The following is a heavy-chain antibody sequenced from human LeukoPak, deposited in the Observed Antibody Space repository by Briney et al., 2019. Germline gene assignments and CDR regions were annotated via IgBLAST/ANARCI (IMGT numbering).Heavy chain of an antibody. Sequence: SETLSLTCTVSGGSISSSSYYWGWIRQPPGKGLEWIGSIYYSGSIYYNPSLKSRVTISVDTSKNQFSLKLSSVTAADTAVYYCARDRGIYYYYYMDVWGKGTTVTVSS. J-gene: IGHJ6*03. CDR1: GGSISSSSYY. V-gene: IGHV4-39*07. CDR3: ARDRGIYYYYYMDV. CDR2: IYYSGSI. D-gene: IGHD5-24*01.